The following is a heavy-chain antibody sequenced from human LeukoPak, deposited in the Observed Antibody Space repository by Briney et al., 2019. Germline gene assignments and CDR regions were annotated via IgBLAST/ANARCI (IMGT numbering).Heavy chain of an antibody. CDR2: ISSSSSTR. Sequence: GGSLRLSCAAAGFTFSSYSMNWVRQAPGKGLEWVSYISSSSSTRKYTDSVRGRFTISRDNAKNSLYLQMNSLRAEDTAVYYCAKKVGSIAARPVDYWGQGTLVTVSS. V-gene: IGHV3-48*04. J-gene: IGHJ4*02. D-gene: IGHD6-6*01. CDR1: GFTFSSYS. CDR3: AKKVGSIAARPVDY.